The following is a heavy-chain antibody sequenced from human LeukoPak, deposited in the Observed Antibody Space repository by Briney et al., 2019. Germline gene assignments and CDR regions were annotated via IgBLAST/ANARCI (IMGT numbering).Heavy chain of an antibody. J-gene: IGHJ6*02. CDR3: AKFNRVTTFFYGMDV. D-gene: IGHD4-17*01. Sequence: GGSLRLSCAASGFTFSSTSMSWVRQAPGKGLEWVAVTVGGGDGTYYADSVKGRFTISRDNSKNTLYLQMNSLRAEDTAIYYCAKFNRVTTFFYGMDVWGQGTTVTVSS. CDR2: TVGGGDGT. V-gene: IGHV3-23*01. CDR1: GFTFSSTS.